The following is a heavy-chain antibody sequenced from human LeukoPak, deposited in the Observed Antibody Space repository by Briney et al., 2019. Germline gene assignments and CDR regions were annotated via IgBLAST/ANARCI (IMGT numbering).Heavy chain of an antibody. CDR2: ISSSSSYI. D-gene: IGHD3-3*01. J-gene: IGHJ6*03. CDR1: GFTFSSYS. CDR3: ASQIDYDFWSGHYYYYMDV. Sequence: GGSLRLSCAASGFTFSSYSMNWVRQAPGKGLEWVSSISSSSSYIYYADSVKGRYTISRDNAKNSLYLQMNSLRAEDTAVYYCASQIDYDFWSGHYYYYMDVWGKGTTVTVSS. V-gene: IGHV3-21*01.